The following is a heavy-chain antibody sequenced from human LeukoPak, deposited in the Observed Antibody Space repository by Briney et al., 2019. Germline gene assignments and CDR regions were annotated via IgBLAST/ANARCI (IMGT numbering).Heavy chain of an antibody. CDR2: ISGRGDPT. CDR3: AQQYLILGAFHI. CDR1: GVTFSHYA. D-gene: IGHD2-15*01. Sequence: PGGSLRLSCVASGVTFSHYAMNWVRQAPGKGLEWVSTISGRGDPTYYADSVKGRFTMSRDNSKNTVYLQMNSLRAEDTAVYYCAQQYLILGAFHIWGQGTVVTVSS. J-gene: IGHJ3*02. V-gene: IGHV3-23*01.